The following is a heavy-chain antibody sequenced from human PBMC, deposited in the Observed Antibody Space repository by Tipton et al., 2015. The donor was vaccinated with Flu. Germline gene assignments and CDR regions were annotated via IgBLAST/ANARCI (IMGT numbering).Heavy chain of an antibody. CDR1: GFTFSSYD. J-gene: IGHJ6*02. D-gene: IGHD6-13*01. CDR2: ISPSGDT. CDR3: TRGPLPDSNWYNGLDV. Sequence: SLRLFCEASGFTFSSYDMHWVRQVSGKGLEWVSAISPSGDTHYPGSVKGRFTISRENARNSLYLQMNGLRAGDTAVYYCTRGPLPDSNWYNGLDVWGQGTTVTVFS. V-gene: IGHV3-13*01.